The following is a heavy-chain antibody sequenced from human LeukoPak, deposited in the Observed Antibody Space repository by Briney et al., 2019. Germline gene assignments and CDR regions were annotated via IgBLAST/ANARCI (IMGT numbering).Heavy chain of an antibody. V-gene: IGHV3-9*01. CDR2: ISWNSGSI. CDR3: AKSRYYDSSGDYPFDY. J-gene: IGHJ4*02. D-gene: IGHD3-22*01. CDR1: GFTFDDYA. Sequence: PGGSLRLSCAASGFTFDDYAMHWVRQAPGKGLEWVSGISWNSGSIGYADSVKGRFTISRDNAKNSLYLQMNSLRAEDTALYYCAKSRYYDSSGDYPFDYWGRGTLVTVSS.